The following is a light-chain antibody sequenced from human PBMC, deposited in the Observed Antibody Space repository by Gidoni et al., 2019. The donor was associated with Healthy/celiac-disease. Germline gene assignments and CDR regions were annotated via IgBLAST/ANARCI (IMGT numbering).Light chain of an antibody. J-gene: IGLJ1*01. CDR2: DVS. CDR1: SSDVGGYNY. V-gene: IGLV2-14*01. Sequence: QSALTQPASVSASPGPSITISCTGTSSDVGGYNYVSWYQQHPVKAPKLMIYDVSNRPSGVSNRFSGSKSGNTASLTISGLQAEDEADYYCSSYTSSSTYVFGTGTKVTVL. CDR3: SSYTSSSTYV.